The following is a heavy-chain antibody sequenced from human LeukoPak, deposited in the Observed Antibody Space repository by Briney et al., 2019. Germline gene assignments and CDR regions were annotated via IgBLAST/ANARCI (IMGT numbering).Heavy chain of an antibody. CDR1: GFTFSSYS. V-gene: IGHV3-21*01. CDR2: ISSSSSYI. CDR3: ARDLRRWLVTLGEN. D-gene: IGHD6-19*01. Sequence: GGSLRLSCAASGFTFSSYSMNWVRQAPGKGLEWVSSISSSSSYIYYADSVKGRFTISRDNAKNSLYLQMNSLRAEDTAVYYCARDLRRWLVTLGENWGQGTLVTVSS. J-gene: IGHJ4*02.